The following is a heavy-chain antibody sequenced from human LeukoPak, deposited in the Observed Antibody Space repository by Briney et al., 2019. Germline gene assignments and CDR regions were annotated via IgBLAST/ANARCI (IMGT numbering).Heavy chain of an antibody. CDR1: GFTFSSYA. D-gene: IGHD2-2*01. Sequence: GGSLRLSCAASGFTFSSYAMHWVRQAPGKGLEWVAVISYDESNKYYADSVKGRFTISRDNSKNTLYLQMNSLRAEDTAVYYCARDTDCSSTSCYAFDIWGQGTMVTVSS. CDR3: ARDTDCSSTSCYAFDI. J-gene: IGHJ3*02. CDR2: ISYDESNK. V-gene: IGHV3-30-3*01.